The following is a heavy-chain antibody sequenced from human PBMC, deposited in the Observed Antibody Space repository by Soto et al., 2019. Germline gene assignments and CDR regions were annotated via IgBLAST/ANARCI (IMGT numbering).Heavy chain of an antibody. CDR1: GFNFSSYW. D-gene: IGHD2-2*01. V-gene: IGHV3-74*01. CDR2: INSDGSRT. J-gene: IGHJ6*02. Sequence: EVQLVESGGGLVQPGGSLRLSCTASGFNFSSYWRHWVRQVPGRGLVWVSRINSDGSRTSYADSVKGRFTISRDNAKNTLYLQMNSLRAEDTAVYYCARDLSSCSSARCYSYYYGMDVWGQGTTVTVSS. CDR3: ARDLSSCSSARCYSYYYGMDV.